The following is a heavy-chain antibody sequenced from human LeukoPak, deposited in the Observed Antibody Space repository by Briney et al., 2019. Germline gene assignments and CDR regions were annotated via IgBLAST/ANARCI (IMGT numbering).Heavy chain of an antibody. V-gene: IGHV4-34*01. CDR3: ARFPMVAVAYRYYYMDV. CDR2: INHSGRN. D-gene: IGHD3-22*01. Sequence: SETLSLTCAVYGESFSAYYWTWIRQPPGKGLEWIGEINHSGRNNYNPSLKSRVTMSVDTSKNQFSLKLSSVTAADTAVYYCARFPMVAVAYRYYYMDVWGKGTTVTVSS. J-gene: IGHJ6*03. CDR1: GESFSAYY.